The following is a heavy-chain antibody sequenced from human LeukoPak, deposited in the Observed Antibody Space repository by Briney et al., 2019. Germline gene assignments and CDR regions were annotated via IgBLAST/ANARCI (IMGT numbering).Heavy chain of an antibody. CDR1: GGSIYSSNW. D-gene: IGHD6-19*01. J-gene: IGHJ4*02. V-gene: IGHV4-4*02. CDR3: ATHMTVSGTRGFDN. CDR2: MSRSGST. Sequence: PSETLSLTCTVSGGSIYSSNWWSWVRQPPGKGLEWIGEMSRSGSTHYDPSLTGRVTISVDKSNNQFSLTLNSATAADTAVYFCATHMTVSGTRGFDNWGQGTLVTVSS.